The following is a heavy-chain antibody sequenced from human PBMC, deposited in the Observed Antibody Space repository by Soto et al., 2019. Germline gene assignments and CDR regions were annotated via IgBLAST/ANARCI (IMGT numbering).Heavy chain of an antibody. V-gene: IGHV3-7*01. J-gene: IGHJ6*02. D-gene: IGHD6-13*01. CDR2: IEQDGSEE. Sequence: EVQLVESGGGLVQPGGSLRLSCVDSGFTFSSYWMSWVRQARVKGLEWVGNIEQDGSEENYVDSVKGRFTISRDNAKNSMYLQMNSLRAEDTAVYYCARIAASGRGWDVWGQGTTVVVSS. CDR3: ARIAASGRGWDV. CDR1: GFTFSSYW.